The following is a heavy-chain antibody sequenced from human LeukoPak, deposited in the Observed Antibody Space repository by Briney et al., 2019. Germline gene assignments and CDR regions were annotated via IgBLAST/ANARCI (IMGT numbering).Heavy chain of an antibody. CDR1: GFTFTTSW. J-gene: IGHJ3*02. V-gene: IGHV3-7*01. CDR2: IKQDGSQR. Sequence: GVSLRLSCAASGFTFTTSWMTWVRQAPGKGLEWVANIKQDGSQRHYADSVTGRFTISRDNAKNSLYLQMNSLRAEDTAVYYCARDVSPRYSSGWADAFDIWGQGTMVTVSS. CDR3: ARDVSPRYSSGWADAFDI. D-gene: IGHD6-19*01.